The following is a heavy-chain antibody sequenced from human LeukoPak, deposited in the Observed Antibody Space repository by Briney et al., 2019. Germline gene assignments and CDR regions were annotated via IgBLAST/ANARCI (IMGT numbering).Heavy chain of an antibody. CDR3: ASSTSRAGGPGGHSFDY. CDR1: GFIFSSYS. D-gene: IGHD2-2*01. V-gene: IGHV3-21*01. CDR2: ISSSSSYM. Sequence: GGSLRLSCAASGFIFSSYSMNWVRQAPGKGLEWVSSISSSSSYMYYADSLKGRFTISRDNAKNSLYLQMNSLRAEDTAVYYCASSTSRAGGPGGHSFDYRGQGTLVTVSS. J-gene: IGHJ4*02.